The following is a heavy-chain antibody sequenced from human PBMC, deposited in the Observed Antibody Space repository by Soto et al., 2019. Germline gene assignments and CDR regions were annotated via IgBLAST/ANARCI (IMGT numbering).Heavy chain of an antibody. Sequence: QVQLVQSGAEVKKPGASVKVSCKTSGYSFTTYFMHWVRQAPGQMLEWMGWINTGNGDTKYSQQFQGRVTIARDTSASTTYMELSSLRSEDTAVYYCARPYSNSWSTYFDYWGQGTLVTVSS. V-gene: IGHV1-3*04. J-gene: IGHJ4*02. CDR3: ARPYSNSWSTYFDY. CDR1: GYSFTTYF. CDR2: INTGNGDT. D-gene: IGHD6-13*01.